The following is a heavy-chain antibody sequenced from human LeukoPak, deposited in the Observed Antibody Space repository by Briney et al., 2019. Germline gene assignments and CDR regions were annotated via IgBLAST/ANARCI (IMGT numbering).Heavy chain of an antibody. CDR3: ARVPTRGGFDP. CDR2: INPSGGST. J-gene: IGHJ5*02. V-gene: IGHV1-46*01. Sequence: ASVKVSCKASGYTFTSYYMHWVRQAPGQGLEWMGIINPSGGSTSYAQKFQGRVTMTRDMSTSTVYMELSSLRSEDTAVYYCARVPTRGGFDPWGQGTLVTVSS. CDR1: GYTFTSYY.